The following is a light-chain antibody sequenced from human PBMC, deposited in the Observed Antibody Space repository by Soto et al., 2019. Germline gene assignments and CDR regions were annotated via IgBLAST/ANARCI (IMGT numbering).Light chain of an antibody. V-gene: IGKV1-39*01. CDR1: QNLHKY. J-gene: IGKJ1*01. CDR2: AAS. CDR3: QQLWAMPWT. Sequence: DIQLTQTPSFLSASVGDRVTITCRASQNLHKYLNWYQQKPGKAPKLLISAASSLHSGVPSRFVGSGSGTDFTLTITSLEREDFATYSCQQLWAMPWTFGQGTKV.